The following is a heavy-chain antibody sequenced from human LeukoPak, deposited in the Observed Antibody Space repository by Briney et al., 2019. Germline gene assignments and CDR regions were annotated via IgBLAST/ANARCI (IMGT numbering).Heavy chain of an antibody. D-gene: IGHD6-13*01. CDR2: IYYSGSI. Sequence: SETLSLTCTVSGGSISSYYWSWIRQPPGKGLEWIGYIYYSGSINYNPSLKSRVTISVDTSKNQVSLKLSSVTAADTAVYYCARDVGYSSSWYGTLGFDPWGQGTLVTVSS. V-gene: IGHV4-59*12. J-gene: IGHJ5*02. CDR1: GGSISSYY. CDR3: ARDVGYSSSWYGTLGFDP.